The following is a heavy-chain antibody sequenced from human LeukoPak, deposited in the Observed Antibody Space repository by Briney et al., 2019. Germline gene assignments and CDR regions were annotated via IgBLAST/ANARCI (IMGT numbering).Heavy chain of an antibody. CDR2: IYTGGST. V-gene: IGHV4-4*07. CDR1: GGSINSYF. D-gene: IGHD6-13*01. CDR3: ARVAAGIGFFQH. J-gene: IGHJ1*01. Sequence: SETLSLTCTVSGGSINSYFWTWIRQPAGKGLEWIGRIYTGGSTNYNPSLKSRVTMSVDTSKNQFSLKLSSVTAADTAVYYCARVAAGIGFFQHWGQGTLVTVSS.